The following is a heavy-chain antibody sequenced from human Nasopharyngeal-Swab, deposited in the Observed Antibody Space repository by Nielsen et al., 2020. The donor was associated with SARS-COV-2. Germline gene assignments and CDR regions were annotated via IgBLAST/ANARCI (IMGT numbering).Heavy chain of an antibody. J-gene: IGHJ6*02. Sequence: WIRQPPGKGLVWVSRINSDGSSTSYADSVKGRFTISRDNAKNTLYLQMNSLRAGDTAVYYCTRGANGYNFGYYYYGMDVWGQGTTVTVSS. V-gene: IGHV3-74*01. D-gene: IGHD5-24*01. CDR3: TRGANGYNFGYYYYGMDV. CDR2: INSDGSST.